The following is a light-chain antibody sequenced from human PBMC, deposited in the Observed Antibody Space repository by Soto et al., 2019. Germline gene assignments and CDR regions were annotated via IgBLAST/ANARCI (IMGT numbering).Light chain of an antibody. CDR1: QGISNY. CDR3: QKYNSPSENT. V-gene: IGKV1-27*01. CDR2: AAS. J-gene: IGKJ4*01. Sequence: DIQMTQSPSSLSASVGDRVTITCRASQGISNYLAWYQQKPGKVPKLLIYAASTLQSGVPSRFSGSGSGTDFTLTISNLQPEDVATYYCQKYNSPSENTFGGGTKVDIK.